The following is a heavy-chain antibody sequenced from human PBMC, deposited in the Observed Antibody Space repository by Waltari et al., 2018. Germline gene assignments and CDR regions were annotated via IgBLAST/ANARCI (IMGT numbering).Heavy chain of an antibody. D-gene: IGHD1-26*01. J-gene: IGHJ4*02. CDR1: GGSISSPY. V-gene: IGHV4-59*11. Sequence: QLQLQESGPGLGKPSETLSLTCPVPGGSISSPYWSWIRQPPGKGLEWIGYIYYSGSTNYNPSLKSRVTISVDTSKNQFSLKLSSVTAADTAVYYCARASMVGYFDYWGQGTLVTVSS. CDR2: IYYSGST. CDR3: ARASMVGYFDY.